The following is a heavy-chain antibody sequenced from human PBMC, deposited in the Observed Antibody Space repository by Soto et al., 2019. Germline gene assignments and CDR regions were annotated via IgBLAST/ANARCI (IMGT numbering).Heavy chain of an antibody. Sequence: EVQLVESGGGLVQPGGSLRLSCAASGFTVSSNYMSWVRQAPGKGLEWVSVIYSGGSTYYADSVKGRFTISRDNSKNTLYRQMNSLRAEDTAVYYCARGTVDTAMVGHYFDYWGQGTLVTVSS. J-gene: IGHJ4*02. CDR3: ARGTVDTAMVGHYFDY. CDR2: IYSGGST. V-gene: IGHV3-66*01. CDR1: GFTVSSNY. D-gene: IGHD5-18*01.